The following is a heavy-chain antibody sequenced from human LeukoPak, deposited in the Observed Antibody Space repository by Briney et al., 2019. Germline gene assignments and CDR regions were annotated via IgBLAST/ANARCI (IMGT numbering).Heavy chain of an antibody. CDR1: GFTFSSYA. J-gene: IGHJ4*02. CDR3: AREAYCGGDCYSFDY. Sequence: GGSLRLSCAASGFTFSSYAMHWVRQAPGKGLEWVAVISYDGSNKYYADSVKGRFTISRDNSKNTLYLQMNSLRAEDTAVYYCAREAYCGGDCYSFDYWGQGTLVTVSS. CDR2: ISYDGSNK. V-gene: IGHV3-30-3*01. D-gene: IGHD2-21*02.